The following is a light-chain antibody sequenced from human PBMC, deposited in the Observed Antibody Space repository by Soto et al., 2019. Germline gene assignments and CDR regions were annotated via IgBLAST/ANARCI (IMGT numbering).Light chain of an antibody. CDR2: EVS. J-gene: IGLJ2*01. CDR3: SSYAGSFV. CDR1: SSDVGGYNY. V-gene: IGLV2-8*01. Sequence: QSALTQPPSASGSPGQSVTISCTGTSSDVGGYNYVSWYQQHPGKAPKLMIYEVSKRPSGVPDRFSGSKSGNTASLTVSGLQAADEADYYCSSYAGSFVFGGGTKLTVL.